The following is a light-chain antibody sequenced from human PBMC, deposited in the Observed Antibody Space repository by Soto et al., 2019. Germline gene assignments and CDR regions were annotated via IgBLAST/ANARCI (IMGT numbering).Light chain of an antibody. V-gene: IGLV2-11*01. CDR1: SSDVGGYNY. CDR3: CSYAGSYSFDVI. CDR2: DVT. J-gene: IGLJ2*01. Sequence: QSALTQPRSVSGSPGQSVTISCTGTSSDVGGYNYVSWYQQQPGKAPKLMIHDVTKRPSGVPDRFSGSKSGNRASLTISGLQAEDEAAYYCCSYAGSYSFDVIFGGGTKLTVL.